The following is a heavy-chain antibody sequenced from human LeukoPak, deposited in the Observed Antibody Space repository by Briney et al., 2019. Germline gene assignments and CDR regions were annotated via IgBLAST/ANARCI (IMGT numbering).Heavy chain of an antibody. CDR2: INHSGST. J-gene: IGHJ4*02. CDR3: ARQAKNYYDRQKYYFDY. D-gene: IGHD3-22*01. Sequence: PSETLSLTCAVYGGSFSGYYWSWIRQPPGKGLEWIGGINHSGSTNYNPSLKSRVTISVDTSKNQFSLKLSSVTAADTAVYYCARQAKNYYDRQKYYFDYWGQGTLVTVSS. V-gene: IGHV4-34*01. CDR1: GGSFSGYY.